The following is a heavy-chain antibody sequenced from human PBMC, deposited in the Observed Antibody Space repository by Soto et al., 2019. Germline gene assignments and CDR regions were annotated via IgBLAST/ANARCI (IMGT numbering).Heavy chain of an antibody. CDR3: ARELLFYDSDGFSWDDAFDI. V-gene: IGHV4-30-2*01. D-gene: IGHD3-22*01. CDR2: IYQSGST. Sequence: QLQQWGAGLLKPSETLSLTCSVSGGSLSSSAYSWSWIRQPPGKGLEWIGFIYQSGSTYYNPSLKSRVTMSLDRPKNQFSLKLSSVTAADTAVYYCARELLFYDSDGFSWDDAFDIWGQGTMVTVSS. CDR1: GGSLSSSAYS. J-gene: IGHJ3*02.